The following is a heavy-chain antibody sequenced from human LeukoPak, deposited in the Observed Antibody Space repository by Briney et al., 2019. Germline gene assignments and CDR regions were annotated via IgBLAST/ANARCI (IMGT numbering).Heavy chain of an antibody. CDR1: EFTFSNYW. CDR2: IKQDGSEK. J-gene: IGHJ6*03. Sequence: GGSLRLSCAASEFTFSNYWMSWVRQAPGKGLEWVANIKQDGSEKYYVDSVKGRFTISRDNAKKSLYLQMNSLRAEDTAVYYCAKDGYNYYYYYYMDVWGKGTTVTISS. D-gene: IGHD5-24*01. CDR3: AKDGYNYYYYYYMDV. V-gene: IGHV3-7*03.